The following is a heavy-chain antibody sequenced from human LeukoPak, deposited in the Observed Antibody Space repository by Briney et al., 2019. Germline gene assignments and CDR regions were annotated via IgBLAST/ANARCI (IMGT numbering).Heavy chain of an antibody. V-gene: IGHV3-30*18. J-gene: IGHJ4*02. CDR3: AKVYSSGSYWFDY. Sequence: GGSLRLSCAASGFTFSSYGMHWVRQAPGKGLEWVAVISYDGSNKYYADSVKGRFTISRDNSKNTLYLQMNSLRAEDTAVCYCAKVYSSGSYWFDYWGQGTLVTVSS. D-gene: IGHD1-26*01. CDR1: GFTFSSYG. CDR2: ISYDGSNK.